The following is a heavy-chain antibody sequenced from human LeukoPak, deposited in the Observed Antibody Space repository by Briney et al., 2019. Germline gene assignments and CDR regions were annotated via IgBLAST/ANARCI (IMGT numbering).Heavy chain of an antibody. CDR1: KFTFSSKW. D-gene: IGHD4-23*01. Sequence: GGSLRLSCAASKFTFSSKWMTWVRQAPGKGLEWVANIKQDGSEKYYVDSVKGRFTISRDNAKNSLYLQMNSLRAEDTAVYYCATSPVGPHYFDYWGQGTLVTVSS. V-gene: IGHV3-7*01. J-gene: IGHJ4*02. CDR3: ATSPVGPHYFDY. CDR2: IKQDGSEK.